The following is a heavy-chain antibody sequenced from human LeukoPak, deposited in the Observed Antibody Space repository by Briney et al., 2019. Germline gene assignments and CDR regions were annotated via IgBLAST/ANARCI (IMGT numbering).Heavy chain of an antibody. CDR1: GFSLRTSGVG. CDR3: ADRRELRAVAGSFEY. D-gene: IGHD6-19*01. CDR2: IYWDDDK. J-gene: IGHJ4*02. Sequence: SGPTLVKPTQTLTLTCTFSGFSLRTSGVGVGWIRQPPGNALEWLALIYWDDDKRYSPSLKSRLTITKDTSKNQVVLTMTNMDPVDTATYYCADRRELRAVAGSFEYWGQGTLGTVSS. V-gene: IGHV2-5*02.